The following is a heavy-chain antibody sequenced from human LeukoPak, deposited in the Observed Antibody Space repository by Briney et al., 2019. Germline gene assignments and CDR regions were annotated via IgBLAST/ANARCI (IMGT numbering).Heavy chain of an antibody. CDR2: ISGCGGST. V-gene: IGHV3-23*01. Sequence: GGSLRLSCAASGFTFSSYAMSWVRQAPGKGLEWVSAISGCGGSTYYADSVKGRFTISRDNSKNSLYLQMNSLRAEDTAVYYCASLGSSTVTLDYWGQGTLVTVSS. CDR3: ASLGSSTVTLDY. D-gene: IGHD4-17*01. J-gene: IGHJ4*02. CDR1: GFTFSSYA.